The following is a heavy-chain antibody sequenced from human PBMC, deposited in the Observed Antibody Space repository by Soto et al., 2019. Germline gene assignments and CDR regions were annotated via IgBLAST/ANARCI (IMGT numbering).Heavy chain of an antibody. CDR1: GFTFSSYW. J-gene: IGHJ4*02. CDR3: ARDAYISGYYQFDY. D-gene: IGHD6-19*01. Sequence: GGSLRLSCAASGFTFSSYWMHWVRQVPGKGLVWVSRIHFDGSTTHYADSVKGRFTTSRDNAKNALSLQMNSLRAEDTAVYYCARDAYISGYYQFDYWGQGTLVTVSS. V-gene: IGHV3-74*01. CDR2: IHFDGSTT.